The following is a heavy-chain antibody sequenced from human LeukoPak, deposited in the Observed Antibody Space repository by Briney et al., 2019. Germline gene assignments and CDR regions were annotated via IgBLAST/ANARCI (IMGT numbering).Heavy chain of an antibody. D-gene: IGHD6-13*01. CDR1: GFTFSSYW. J-gene: IGHJ4*02. CDR2: ISSSGSTI. V-gene: IGHV3-48*04. Sequence: GGSLRLSCAASGFTFSSYWMSWVRQAPGKGLEWVSYISSSGSTIYYADSVKGRFTISRDNAKNSLYLQMNSLRAEDTAVYYCARGAWYSGSAFDYWGQGTLVTVSS. CDR3: ARGAWYSGSAFDY.